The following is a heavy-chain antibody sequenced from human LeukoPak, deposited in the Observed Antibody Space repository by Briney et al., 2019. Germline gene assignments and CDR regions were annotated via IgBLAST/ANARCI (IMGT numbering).Heavy chain of an antibody. CDR3: AREYSSGWTYYFDY. J-gene: IGHJ4*02. CDR1: GFTFSYYG. Sequence: QPGRSLRLSCAASGFTFSYYGIHWVRQAPGKGLEWVAVISYDGSNKYYADSVKGRFTISRDNSKNTLYLQMNSLRAEDTAVYYCAREYSSGWTYYFDYWGQGTLVTVSS. V-gene: IGHV3-30*19. CDR2: ISYDGSNK. D-gene: IGHD6-19*01.